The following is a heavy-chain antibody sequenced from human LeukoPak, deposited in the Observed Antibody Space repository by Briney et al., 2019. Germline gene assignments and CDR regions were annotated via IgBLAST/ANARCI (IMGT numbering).Heavy chain of an antibody. D-gene: IGHD3-22*01. V-gene: IGHV4-34*01. J-gene: IGHJ4*02. Sequence: PSETLSLTCAVYGGPFSGYYWSWIRQPPGKGLEWIGEINHSGSANYNPSLKSRVTISVDMSKNQFSLKLSSVTAADTAVYYCARARGDYYDSSGYYSAFDYWGQGTLVTVSA. CDR3: ARARGDYYDSSGYYSAFDY. CDR2: INHSGSA. CDR1: GGPFSGYY.